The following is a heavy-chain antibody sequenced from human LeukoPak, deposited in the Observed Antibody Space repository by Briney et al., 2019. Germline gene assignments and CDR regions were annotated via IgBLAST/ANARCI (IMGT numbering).Heavy chain of an antibody. V-gene: IGHV1-24*01. J-gene: IGHJ4*02. CDR2: FDPEDDET. D-gene: IGHD3-22*01. Sequence: ASVKVSCKVSEYTRTELSMHWVRQAPGKGLEWIGAFDPEDDETIYAQKFQGRVTMTEDTSTDTAYMELSSPRSEDTAVYYCATHINSSGYLYPDGGLGSWGQGTLVTVSS. CDR3: ATHINSSGYLYPDGGLGS. CDR1: EYTRTELS.